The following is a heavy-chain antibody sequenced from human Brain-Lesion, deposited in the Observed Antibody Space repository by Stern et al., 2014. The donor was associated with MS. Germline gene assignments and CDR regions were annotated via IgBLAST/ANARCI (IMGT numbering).Heavy chain of an antibody. V-gene: IGHV3-9*01. CDR3: VRDITGSSAYFAY. CDR1: GFTFDDYA. Sequence: VQSGGDLVQPGRSLRLSCAAFGFTFDDYAMHWVRQAPGKGLEWVAGISWNSGTIGYADSVKGRFTTSRDNAYSSLYLQMNSLRPEDTALYYCVRDITGSSAYFAYWGQGTLVTVSS. CDR2: ISWNSGTI. D-gene: IGHD1-14*01. J-gene: IGHJ4*02.